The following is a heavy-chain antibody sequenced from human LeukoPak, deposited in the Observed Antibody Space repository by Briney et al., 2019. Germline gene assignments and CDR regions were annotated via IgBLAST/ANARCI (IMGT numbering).Heavy chain of an antibody. Sequence: PGGSLRLSCAASGFPFSNYGMHWVRQAPGKGLEWVAVISSDGSNKNYADSVKGRFTISRDNSKNTQYLQMNSLRAEDTAVFYCAKDREGATYFDYWGQGTLVTVSS. CDR2: ISSDGSNK. V-gene: IGHV3-30*18. CDR1: GFPFSNYG. CDR3: AKDREGATYFDY. D-gene: IGHD1-26*01. J-gene: IGHJ4*02.